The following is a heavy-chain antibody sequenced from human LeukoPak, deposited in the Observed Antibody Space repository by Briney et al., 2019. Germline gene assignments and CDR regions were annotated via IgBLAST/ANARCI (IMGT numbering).Heavy chain of an antibody. CDR1: GFTFSGYA. D-gene: IGHD3-10*01. Sequence: GGSLRLSCAASGFTFSGYAMSWVSQAPGKGLEWVSAISGSGGSTYYADSVKGRFTISRDNSKNTLYLQMNSLRAEDTAVYYCAKARGVIRPIDYWGQGTLVPVSS. CDR2: ISGSGGST. V-gene: IGHV3-23*01. CDR3: AKARGVIRPIDY. J-gene: IGHJ4*02.